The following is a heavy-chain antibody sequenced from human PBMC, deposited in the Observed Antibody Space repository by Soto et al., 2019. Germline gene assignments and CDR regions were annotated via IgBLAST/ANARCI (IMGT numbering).Heavy chain of an antibody. Sequence: QVQLVESGGGVVQPGRSLRLSCAASGFTFSSYAMHWVRQAPGKGLEWVAVISYDGSNKYYADSVKGRFTISRDNSKNTLYLQMNSLRAEDTAVYYCARPTLPVIAAAGKGYWFDPWGQGTLVTVSS. CDR1: GFTFSSYA. CDR2: ISYDGSNK. D-gene: IGHD6-13*01. J-gene: IGHJ5*02. V-gene: IGHV3-30-3*01. CDR3: ARPTLPVIAAAGKGYWFDP.